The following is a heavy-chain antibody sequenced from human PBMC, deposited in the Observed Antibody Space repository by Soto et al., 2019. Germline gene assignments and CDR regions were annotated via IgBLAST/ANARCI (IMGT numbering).Heavy chain of an antibody. V-gene: IGHV3-30-3*01. CDR3: ARDWDPGYSYGSPDAFDI. D-gene: IGHD5-18*01. CDR2: ISYDGSNK. CDR1: GFTFSSYA. Sequence: VQLVESGGGVVQPGRSLRLSCAASGFTFSSYAMHWVRQAPGKGLEWVAVISYDGSNKYYADSVKGRFTISRDNSKNTLYLQMNSLRAEDTAVYYCARDWDPGYSYGSPDAFDIWGQGTMVTVSS. J-gene: IGHJ3*02.